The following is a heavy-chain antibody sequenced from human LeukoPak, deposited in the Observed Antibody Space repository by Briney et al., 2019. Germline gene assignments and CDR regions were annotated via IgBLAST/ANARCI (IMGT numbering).Heavy chain of an antibody. CDR2: INAGNGNT. D-gene: IGHD3-9*01. Sequence: ASVKVSCKASGYTFTSYALHWVRQAPGQRLEWMGWINAGNGNTKYSQEFQGRVTMTTDTSTSTAYMELRSLGSDETAVYYCARVDLLTGYYFFDYWGQGTLVTVSS. CDR3: ARVDLLTGYYFFDY. V-gene: IGHV1-3*01. CDR1: GYTFTSYA. J-gene: IGHJ4*02.